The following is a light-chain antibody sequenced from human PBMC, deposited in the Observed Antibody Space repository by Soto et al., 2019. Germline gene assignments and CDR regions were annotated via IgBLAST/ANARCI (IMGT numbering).Light chain of an antibody. V-gene: IGKV3-20*01. Sequence: EVVMTQSPATLSVSPGERATLSCRASQSVTSNYLAWYQQKPGQAPRLLIYGVPSRATGVPDRFSGSGSGTDFTLTISRLEPEDFAVYYCQQYGSSPLTFGGGTKVDIK. CDR3: QQYGSSPLT. CDR2: GVP. CDR1: QSVTSNY. J-gene: IGKJ4*01.